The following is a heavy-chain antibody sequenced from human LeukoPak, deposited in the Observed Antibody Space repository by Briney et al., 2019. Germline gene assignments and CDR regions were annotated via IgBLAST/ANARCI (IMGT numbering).Heavy chain of an antibody. D-gene: IGHD2-2*01. CDR2: ISSSSSYI. J-gene: IGHJ3*02. CDR3: ARMWGQLLTNAFDI. Sequence: PGGSLRLSCAASGFTFSSYSMKWVRQAPGKGLEWVSSISSSSSYIYYADSVKGRFTISRDNAKNSLYLQMNSLRAEDTAVYYCARMWGQLLTNAFDIWGQGTMVTVSS. V-gene: IGHV3-21*01. CDR1: GFTFSSYS.